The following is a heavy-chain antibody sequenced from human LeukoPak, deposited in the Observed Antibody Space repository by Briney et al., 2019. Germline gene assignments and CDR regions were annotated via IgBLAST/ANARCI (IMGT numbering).Heavy chain of an antibody. D-gene: IGHD2-15*01. Sequence: GGSLRLSCAASGFAFSSYVMTWVRQAPGKGLEWVASINQGGSQRYYVDSVKGRFTISRDNAQNSLYLQMNSLRAEDTAVYYCARGMRSGGWGQGTLVTVSS. CDR3: ARGMRSGG. V-gene: IGHV3-7*01. CDR1: GFAFSSYV. CDR2: INQGGSQR. J-gene: IGHJ4*02.